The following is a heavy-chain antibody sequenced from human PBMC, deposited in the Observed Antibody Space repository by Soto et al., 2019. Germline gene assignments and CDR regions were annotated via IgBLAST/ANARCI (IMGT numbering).Heavy chain of an antibody. V-gene: IGHV3-33*01. CDR3: ARDRGWKHHFCTYYGMDS. Sequence: PGGSLRLSCAASGFTFRSYAMHWVRQAPGKGLEWLAVIWNGGSNKHYAESVKGRFTISRDNSRNTLYLQMDTLRAEDTALYYWARDRGWKHHFCTYYGMDSWGQGTTVTVSS. CDR1: GFTFRSYA. D-gene: IGHD3-16*01. J-gene: IGHJ6*02. CDR2: IWNGGSNK.